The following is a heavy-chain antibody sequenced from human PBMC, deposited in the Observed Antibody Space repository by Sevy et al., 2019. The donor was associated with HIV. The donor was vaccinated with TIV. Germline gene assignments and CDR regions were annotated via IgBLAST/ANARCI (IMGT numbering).Heavy chain of an antibody. Sequence: KQLGVLRLSCAASGFTFSDYYMNWVRQAPGKGLEGVSSISGHSNYIYPADSVKGRFTISRDNAKNSLYLQMNSLRAEDTAVYYCAKRLVSWDGMDVWGHGTTVTVSS. D-gene: IGHD3-10*01. J-gene: IGHJ6*02. V-gene: IGHV3-21*01. CDR2: ISGHSNYI. CDR3: AKRLVSWDGMDV. CDR1: GFTFSDYY.